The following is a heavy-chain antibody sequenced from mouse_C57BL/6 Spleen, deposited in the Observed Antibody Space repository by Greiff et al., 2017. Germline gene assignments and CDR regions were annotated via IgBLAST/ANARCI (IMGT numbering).Heavy chain of an antibody. J-gene: IGHJ4*01. CDR2: INPNNGGT. D-gene: IGHD1-1*01. CDR3: ARSGYYGSQDY. Sequence: VQLQQPGAELVKPGASVKISCKASGYTFTDYYMNWVKQSHGKGLEWIGDINPNNGGTSYNQKFKGKATLTVDKSSSTAYMELRSLTSEDSAVYYCARSGYYGSQDYWGQGTSVTVSS. V-gene: IGHV1-26*01. CDR1: GYTFTDYY.